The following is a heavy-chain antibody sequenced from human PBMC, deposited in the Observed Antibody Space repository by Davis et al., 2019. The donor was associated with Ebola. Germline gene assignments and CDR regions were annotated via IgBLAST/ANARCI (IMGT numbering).Heavy chain of an antibody. J-gene: IGHJ3*02. D-gene: IGHD6-19*01. Sequence: GESLKISCAASGFTVSSNYMSWVRQAPGKGLEWVAYVNSAGSKTSYADSVKGRFTISRDNAKNTLFLQMNGLIGEDTAVYYCAREGAATGWHDAFDIWGQGTMVTVSS. CDR2: VNSAGSKT. V-gene: IGHV3-74*01. CDR3: AREGAATGWHDAFDI. CDR1: GFTVSSNY.